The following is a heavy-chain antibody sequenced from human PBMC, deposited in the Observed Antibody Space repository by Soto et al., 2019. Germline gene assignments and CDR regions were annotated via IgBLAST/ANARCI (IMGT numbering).Heavy chain of an antibody. CDR1: GGSFSGYY. CDR3: ARGLTMVRGVIPN. CDR2: INHSGST. D-gene: IGHD3-10*01. V-gene: IGHV4-34*01. J-gene: IGHJ4*02. Sequence: SETLSLTCAVYGGSFSGYYWSWIRQPPGKGLEWIGEINHSGSTNYNPSLKSRVTISVDTSKNQFSLKLSSVTAADTAVYYCARGLTMVRGVIPNWGQGTLVTVSS.